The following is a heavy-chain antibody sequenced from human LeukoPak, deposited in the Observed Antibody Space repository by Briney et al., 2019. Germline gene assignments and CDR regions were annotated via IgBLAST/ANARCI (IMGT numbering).Heavy chain of an antibody. CDR2: IIPIFGTA. D-gene: IGHD5-24*01. CDR3: ASPGGRDGYKGGAFDI. Sequence: GSSVKVSCKASGGTFSSYAISWVRQAPGQGLDWMGGIIPIFGTANYAQKFQGRVTITTDESTSTAYMELSSLRSEDTAVYYCASPGGRDGYKGGAFDIWGQGTMVTVSS. J-gene: IGHJ3*02. CDR1: GGTFSSYA. V-gene: IGHV1-69*05.